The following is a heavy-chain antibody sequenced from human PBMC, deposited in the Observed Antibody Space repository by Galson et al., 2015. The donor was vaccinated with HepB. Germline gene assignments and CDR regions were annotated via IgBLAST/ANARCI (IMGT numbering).Heavy chain of an antibody. CDR3: AKDFCRADNCNPFDY. CDR2: IYPSGDTT. V-gene: IGHV3-23*01. J-gene: IGHJ4*02. D-gene: IGHD1-20*01. CDR1: GLTFSNYA. Sequence: SLRLSCAASGLTFSNYAMSWVRQAPGKGLEWVSGIYPSGDTTYYADSVKGRFTISRDDSKNTPYLQMNSLRAEDTAVYFCAKDFCRADNCNPFDYWGQGTLVTVSS.